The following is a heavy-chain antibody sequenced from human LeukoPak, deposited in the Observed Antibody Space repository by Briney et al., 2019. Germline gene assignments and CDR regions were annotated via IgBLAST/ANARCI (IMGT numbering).Heavy chain of an antibody. CDR3: ATECSLSTSCYNGFDP. CDR2: FDPEDGET. J-gene: IGHJ5*02. D-gene: IGHD2-2*01. Sequence: ASVKVSCKVSGYTLTELSMHRVRQAPGKGVEWMGGFDPEDGETIYAQKFQGRVTMTEDTSTDTAYMELSSLRSEDTAVYYCATECSLSTSCYNGFDPWGQGTLVTVSS. V-gene: IGHV1-24*01. CDR1: GYTLTELS.